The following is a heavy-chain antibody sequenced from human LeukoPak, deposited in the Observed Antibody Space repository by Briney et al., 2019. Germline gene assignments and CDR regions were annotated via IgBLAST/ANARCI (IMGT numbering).Heavy chain of an antibody. V-gene: IGHV4-59*01. CDR3: ASRSSIWSGYQDTLYYFDS. Sequence: PSETLSLTCTVSGGSISSYDRSWIRQPPGKRLEWISHIYYSGSTNYNPSRKSRVTISVATSKNQFSLKLSSVTAADTAVYYCASRSSIWSGYQDTLYYFDSWGQGTLVTVSS. J-gene: IGHJ4*02. D-gene: IGHD3-3*01. CDR1: GGSISSYD. CDR2: IYYSGST.